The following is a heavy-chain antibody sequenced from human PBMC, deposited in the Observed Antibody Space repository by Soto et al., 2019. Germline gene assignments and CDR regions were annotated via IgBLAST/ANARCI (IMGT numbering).Heavy chain of an antibody. CDR3: ARSTWPTIFWGQYNWFDP. V-gene: IGHV1-69*01. Sequence: QVQLVQSGAEVKKPGSSVKVSCKASGGTFSSYAISWVRQAPGQGLEWMGGIIPIFGTANYAQKFQGRVTITADESTSTAYMELSSLRSEDTAVYYCARSTWPTIFWGQYNWFDPWGQGTLVTVSS. CDR1: GGTFSSYA. D-gene: IGHD3-9*01. J-gene: IGHJ5*02. CDR2: IIPIFGTA.